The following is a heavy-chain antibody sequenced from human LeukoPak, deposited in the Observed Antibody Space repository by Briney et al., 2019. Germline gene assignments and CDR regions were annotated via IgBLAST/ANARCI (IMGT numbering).Heavy chain of an antibody. V-gene: IGHV3-23*01. CDR2: ISGSGGST. J-gene: IGHJ4*02. Sequence: PGGSLRLSCAASGFTFSSYAMSLVRQAAGKGLEWVSAISGSGGSTYYADSVKGRFTISRDNSKNTLYLQMNSLRAEDTAVYYCAKDVLLWFGESDYWGQGTLVTVSS. D-gene: IGHD3-10*01. CDR1: GFTFSSYA. CDR3: AKDVLLWFGESDY.